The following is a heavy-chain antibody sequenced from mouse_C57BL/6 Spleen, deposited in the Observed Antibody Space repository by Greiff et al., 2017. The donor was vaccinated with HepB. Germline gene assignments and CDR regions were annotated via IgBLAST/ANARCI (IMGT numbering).Heavy chain of an antibody. CDR2: IWSGGST. D-gene: IGHD1-1*01. J-gene: IGHJ1*03. CDR1: GFSLTSYG. Sequence: QVQLQQSGPGLVQPSQCLSITCTVSGFSLTSYGVHWVRQSPGKGLEWLGVIWSGGSTDYNAAFISRLSISKDNSKSQVFFKMNSLQADDTAIYYCARNYGSLWYFDVWGTGTTVTVSS. V-gene: IGHV2-2*01. CDR3: ARNYGSLWYFDV.